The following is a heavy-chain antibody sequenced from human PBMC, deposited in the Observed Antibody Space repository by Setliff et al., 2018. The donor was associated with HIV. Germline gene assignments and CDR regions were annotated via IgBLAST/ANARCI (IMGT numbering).Heavy chain of an antibody. D-gene: IGHD3-10*02. J-gene: IGHJ5*02. CDR2: VYHSGST. Sequence: KPSETLSLTCTVAGDSITRSDYYWGWIRQPPGKGLEWIGSVYHSGSTNYNPSLKSRLTTSVDTSKNQFSLKLRSVTAADTAVYYCARAIIVRGGVYVGGANWFDPWGQGTLVTVSS. CDR3: ARAIIVRGGVYVGGANWFDP. CDR1: GDSITRSDYY. V-gene: IGHV4-39*07.